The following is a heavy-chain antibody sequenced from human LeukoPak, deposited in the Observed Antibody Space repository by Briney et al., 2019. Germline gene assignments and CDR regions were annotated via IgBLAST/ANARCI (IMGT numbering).Heavy chain of an antibody. D-gene: IGHD1-14*01. CDR2: ISSSGVGT. J-gene: IGHJ6*02. Sequence: GGSLRLSCTASGFNFSTYAMSWVRQAPGKGLEWVSAISSSGVGTYYADSVEGRFTISRDNSRNTLYLQVNSLRAEDTAVYYCAKRNSLIVDYSYSCGLDVWGQGTTVIVSS. V-gene: IGHV3-23*01. CDR1: GFNFSTYA. CDR3: AKRNSLIVDYSYSCGLDV.